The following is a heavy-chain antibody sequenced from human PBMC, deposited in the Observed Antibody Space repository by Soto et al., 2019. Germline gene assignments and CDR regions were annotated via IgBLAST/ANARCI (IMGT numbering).Heavy chain of an antibody. CDR1: GYTFTSYA. CDR3: ARGGYCSSTSCFPLGY. Sequence: QVQLVQSGAEVKKPGASVKVSCKASGYTFTSYAIHWVRQAPGQRLEWMGWINAGNGNTKYSQEFQGRVAITRDTSASTAYMELSSLKSEDTAVYYCARGGYCSSTSCFPLGYWGQGTLVTVSS. V-gene: IGHV1-3*01. CDR2: INAGNGNT. J-gene: IGHJ4*02. D-gene: IGHD2-2*01.